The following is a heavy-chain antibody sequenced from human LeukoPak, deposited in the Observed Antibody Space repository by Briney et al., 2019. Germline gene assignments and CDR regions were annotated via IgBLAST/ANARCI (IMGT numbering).Heavy chain of an antibody. Sequence: GGSLRLSCVASGFSFSDSTMSWVRQAAGKGLEWGAKMKEDGSDENYVDSVKGRFNISRDNARNSLHLQMKSLRAEDTGVYFCAKGGAGGGYFPTWGQGILVIVSS. J-gene: IGHJ1*01. CDR3: AKGGAGGGYFPT. V-gene: IGHV3-7*03. CDR2: MKEDGSDE. D-gene: IGHD3-16*01. CDR1: GFSFSDST.